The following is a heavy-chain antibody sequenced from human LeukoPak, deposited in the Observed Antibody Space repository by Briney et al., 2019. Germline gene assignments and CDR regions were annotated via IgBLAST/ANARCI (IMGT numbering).Heavy chain of an antibody. V-gene: IGHV5-51*01. CDR2: VYSGESET. CDR1: GYRFINYW. CDR3: ARVSLDCTGGTCLDLDY. J-gene: IGHJ4*02. D-gene: IGHD2-8*02. Sequence: GESLKISCKASGYRFINYWIAWVRQMPGKGLEWVGMVYSGESETRYSPSFQGQVTVSADKSIDTAYLQWRRLKASDTAMYYCARVSLDCTGGTCLDLDYWGQGTLVTISS.